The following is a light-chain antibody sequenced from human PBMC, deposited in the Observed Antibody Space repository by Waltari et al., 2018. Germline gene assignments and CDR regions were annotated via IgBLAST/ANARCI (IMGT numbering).Light chain of an antibody. J-gene: IGKJ2*01. V-gene: IGKV1-39*01. CDR3: QQSYSNVLYT. CDR1: QVSSSY. Sequence: DIQMTQSPSSLSASKGDRVTITCRASQVSSSYLNWYQQKPGDVPKLLIYAVSHLESGVPSRFSGRGTGTEFTLTISSLQPEDSGTYYCQQSYSNVLYTFGQGTKLEIK. CDR2: AVS.